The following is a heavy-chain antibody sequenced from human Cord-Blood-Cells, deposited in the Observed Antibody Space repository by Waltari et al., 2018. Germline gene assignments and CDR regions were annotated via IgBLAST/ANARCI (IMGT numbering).Heavy chain of an antibody. V-gene: IGHV4-38-2*02. D-gene: IGHD1-26*01. J-gene: IGHJ4*02. CDR3: ASKGPSGSYYGAFDY. CDR1: GYSISSGYY. CDR2: IYHSGST. Sequence: QVQLQESGPGLVKPSETLSLTCTVSGYSISSGYYWGWIRQPPGRGLEWIGSIYHSGSTYYNPSLKGRVTISVDTSKNQCSLKLSSVTAADTAVYYCASKGPSGSYYGAFDYWGQGTLVTVSS.